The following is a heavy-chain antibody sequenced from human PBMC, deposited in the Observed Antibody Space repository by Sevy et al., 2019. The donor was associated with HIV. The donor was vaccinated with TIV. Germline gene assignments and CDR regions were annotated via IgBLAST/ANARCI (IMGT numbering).Heavy chain of an antibody. CDR3: ARDRSAKPVCLGD. J-gene: IGHJ4*02. Sequence: SETLSLTCTVSGGSVSTDFYRWTWIRQPPGKGLEWIGYVYYTGTTTYNPSLKSRVSMSMDTSKKHVSLKLSSVTAADTATSFCARDRSAKPVCLGDWGQGTLVTVSS. CDR2: VYYTGTT. D-gene: IGHD1-26*01. V-gene: IGHV4-61*03. CDR1: GGSVSTDFYR.